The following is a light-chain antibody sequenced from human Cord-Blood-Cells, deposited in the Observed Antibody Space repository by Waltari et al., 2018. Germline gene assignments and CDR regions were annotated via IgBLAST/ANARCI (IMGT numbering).Light chain of an antibody. J-gene: IGLJ3*02. CDR3: CSYAGSYTWV. CDR2: DVS. CDR1: TSDVAGSNY. Sequence: SALTQPPSVSGTPGQSVTSPCPGTTSDVAGSNYVAWYQQHPGKAPNPIVYDVSKRPSGVPDRFSGSKAGNTASLTISGLQAEDEADYYCCSYAGSYTWVFGGWTKLTVL. V-gene: IGLV2-11*01.